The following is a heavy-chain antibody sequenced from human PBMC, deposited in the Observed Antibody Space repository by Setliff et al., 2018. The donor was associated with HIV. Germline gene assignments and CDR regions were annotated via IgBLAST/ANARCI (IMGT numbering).Heavy chain of an antibody. Sequence: PSETLSLTCAVSGGSISDNNWRSWVRQPPGKELEWIGEIFHSGSTNYNPSLKSRVTILVDKSKNQLSLRLSSVTAADTAVYYCARQRHGGAGAHDYWGQGTLVTVSS. CDR3: ARQRHGGAGAHDY. J-gene: IGHJ4*02. CDR2: IFHSGST. V-gene: IGHV4-4*02. D-gene: IGHD3-16*01. CDR1: GGSISDNNW.